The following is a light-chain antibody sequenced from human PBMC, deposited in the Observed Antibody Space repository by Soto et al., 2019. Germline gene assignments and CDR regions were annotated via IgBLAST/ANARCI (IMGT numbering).Light chain of an antibody. J-gene: IGKJ1*01. CDR3: QQSTTLWT. CDR2: DAS. V-gene: IGKV1-5*01. CDR1: QSIDNW. Sequence: DIQMTQSPPTLSASVGDRVTITCRASQSIDNWLAWYQQKPGNAPRLLIHDASSLVSGVPSRFSGSGYGTRFTHTISSLQPDDLATCFCQQSTTLWTFGQGTKVEI.